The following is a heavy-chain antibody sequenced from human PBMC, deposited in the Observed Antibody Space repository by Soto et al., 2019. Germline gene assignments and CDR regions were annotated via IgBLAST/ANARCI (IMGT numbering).Heavy chain of an antibody. CDR3: ARPARFDFYAIPPVGF. J-gene: IGHJ4*02. D-gene: IGHD2-8*01. Sequence: QVRLVQSGPEVKKPGASVKVSCKASGYTFTTFGISWVRQAPGQGLEWVGWISANNGNTKYSQKFQGRVSLTTETSARTASRGRRSLSSADPAVYYCARPARFDFYAIPPVGFWGQGPLVTFPS. CDR1: GYTFTTFG. CDR2: ISANNGNT. V-gene: IGHV1-18*01.